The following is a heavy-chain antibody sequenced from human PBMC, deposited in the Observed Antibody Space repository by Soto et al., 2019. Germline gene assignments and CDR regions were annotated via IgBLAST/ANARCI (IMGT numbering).Heavy chain of an antibody. Sequence: SETLSLTCTVSGGSISGYYWSWIRQPPGKGLQWIGYIYYTGSTSYNPSLKSRVTISVDTSKNQFSLKLSSVTAADTAVYYCARSDVFEAFDIWGPGTMVT. V-gene: IGHV4-59*01. CDR2: IYYTGST. D-gene: IGHD3-10*01. J-gene: IGHJ3*02. CDR1: GGSISGYY. CDR3: ARSDVFEAFDI.